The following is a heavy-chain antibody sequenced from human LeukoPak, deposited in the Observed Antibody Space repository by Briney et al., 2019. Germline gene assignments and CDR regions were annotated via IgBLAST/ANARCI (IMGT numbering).Heavy chain of an antibody. D-gene: IGHD6-13*01. CDR3: ARTDYTSAWYAY. CDR2: IFYSGST. CDR1: GASISSDYYF. J-gene: IGHJ4*02. Sequence: SETLSLTCTVSGASISSDYYFWGWIPQPPGQDLQWISSIFYSGSTYYNPSLKSRVTVSVDTSKNQFSLRLSSVTAADTAVYYCARTDYTSAWYAYWGQGILVTVSS. V-gene: IGHV4-39*01.